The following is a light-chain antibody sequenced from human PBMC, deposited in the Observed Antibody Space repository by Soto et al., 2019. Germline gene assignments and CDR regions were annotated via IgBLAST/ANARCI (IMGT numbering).Light chain of an antibody. CDR2: EAS. Sequence: EIVLTQSPATLSLSPGERATLSCRASQSVGNNLAWYQQKPGQAPGLLHLEASPRATGIPARFRGSWSGTDLTLTISSLEPEDFAVYYCQQHANWPLTFGGGTKVDIK. V-gene: IGKV3-11*01. CDR1: QSVGNN. J-gene: IGKJ4*01. CDR3: QQHANWPLT.